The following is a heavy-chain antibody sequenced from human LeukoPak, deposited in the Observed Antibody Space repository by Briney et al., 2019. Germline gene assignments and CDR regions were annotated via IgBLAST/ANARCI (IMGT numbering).Heavy chain of an antibody. V-gene: IGHV4-30-4*08. CDR3: GSAPYYYDSSGSDN. CDR1: GGSISSGDYY. CDR2: IYYSGST. J-gene: IGHJ4*02. D-gene: IGHD3-22*01. Sequence: PSHTLSLTCTVSGGSISSGDYYWSWIRQTPGKGLEWIRHIYYSGSTYYNPSLKSRVTISVDTSKNQFSLKLSSVTAADTATYCSGSAPYYYDSSGSDNWGQGTLVTVSS.